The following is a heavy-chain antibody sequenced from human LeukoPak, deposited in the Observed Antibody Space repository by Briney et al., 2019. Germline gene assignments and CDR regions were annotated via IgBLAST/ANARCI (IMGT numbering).Heavy chain of an antibody. CDR3: ARVNCGGDCYRYYFDY. J-gene: IGHJ4*02. CDR1: GFTFSSYG. V-gene: IGHV3-33*01. CDR2: IWYDGSNK. Sequence: GGSLRLSCAASGFTFSSYGMHRVRQAPGKGREWVALIWYDGSNKYYADSVKGRFTISRDNSKNTLYLQMNSLRAEDTAVYYCARVNCGGDCYRYYFDYWGQGTLVTVSS. D-gene: IGHD2-21*02.